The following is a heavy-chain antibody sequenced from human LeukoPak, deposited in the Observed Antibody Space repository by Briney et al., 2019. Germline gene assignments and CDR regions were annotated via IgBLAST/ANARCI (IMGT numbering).Heavy chain of an antibody. Sequence: GGSLRLSCAASGFTFSSYAMHWVRQAPGKGLEWVAVISYDGSNKYYADSVKGRFTISRDNSKNTLYLQMNSLRAEDTAVYYCARAPDVRSSGWSPLYYYGMDVWGQGTTVTVSS. V-gene: IGHV3-30-3*01. J-gene: IGHJ6*02. CDR2: ISYDGSNK. CDR3: ARAPDVRSSGWSPLYYYGMDV. CDR1: GFTFSSYA. D-gene: IGHD6-19*01.